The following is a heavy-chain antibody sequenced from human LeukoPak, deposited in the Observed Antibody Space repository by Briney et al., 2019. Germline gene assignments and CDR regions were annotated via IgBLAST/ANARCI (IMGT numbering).Heavy chain of an antibody. J-gene: IGHJ4*02. CDR1: GFTLSSYS. D-gene: IGHD4-17*01. Sequence: GGSLRLSCAASGFTLSSYSMNWVRQAPGKGPEWVSYISSSSYTIYYADSVKGRFTVSRDNAENSLFLQMNSLRAEDTAVYYCAKDSGDYQPHYSDYWGQGTLVTVSS. CDR3: AKDSGDYQPHYSDY. CDR2: ISSSSYTI. V-gene: IGHV3-48*01.